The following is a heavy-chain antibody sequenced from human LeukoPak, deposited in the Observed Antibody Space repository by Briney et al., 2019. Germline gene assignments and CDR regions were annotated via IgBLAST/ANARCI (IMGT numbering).Heavy chain of an antibody. CDR3: ARDGLWFGDTTNWFDP. J-gene: IGHJ5*02. V-gene: IGHV4-4*07. D-gene: IGHD3-10*01. CDR2: IYTSGTT. Sequence: SETLSLTCTVSGGSISSYYWSWIRQPAGMGLEWIGRIYTSGTTNYNPSLKSRVTMSVDTSKNQFSLKLSSVTAADTAVYYCARDGLWFGDTTNWFDPWGQGTLVTVSS. CDR1: GGSISSYY.